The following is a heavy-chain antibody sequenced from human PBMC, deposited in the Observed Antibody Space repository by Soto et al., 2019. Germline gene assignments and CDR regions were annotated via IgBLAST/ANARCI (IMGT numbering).Heavy chain of an antibody. D-gene: IGHD3-10*01. V-gene: IGHV3-23*01. CDR3: ARTLRGHGVKYFDY. CDR2: ISGSGGST. CDR1: GFTFSSYA. J-gene: IGHJ4*02. Sequence: AGGSLRLSCAASGFTFSSYAMSWVRQAPGKGLEWVSAISGSGGSTYYADSVKGRFTISRDNSKNTLYLQLNSVTPEDTAVYYCARTLRGHGVKYFDYWGQGTLVTVSS.